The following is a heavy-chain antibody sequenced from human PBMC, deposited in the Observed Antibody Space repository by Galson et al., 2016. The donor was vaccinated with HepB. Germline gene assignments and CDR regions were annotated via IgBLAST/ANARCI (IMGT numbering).Heavy chain of an antibody. CDR2: IIPYLNVA. V-gene: IGHV1-69*04. Sequence: SVKVSCKASGGTFNSYAINWVRQAPGQGLEWMGRIIPYLNVANYTQKFQGRVTITADKSTGTAFMELSSLRAEDTAMYYGARGPVVVVPPAIGWFDSWGLGTLVTVSS. D-gene: IGHD2-2*01. CDR1: GGTFNSYA. CDR3: ARGPVVVVPPAIGWFDS. J-gene: IGHJ5*01.